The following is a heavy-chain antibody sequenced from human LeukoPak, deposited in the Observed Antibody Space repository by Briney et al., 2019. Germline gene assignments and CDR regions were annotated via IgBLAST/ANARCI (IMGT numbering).Heavy chain of an antibody. CDR2: ITGNAGAI. J-gene: IGHJ4*02. D-gene: IGHD2-2*03. CDR3: VKDRVPDGYYSVDH. V-gene: IGHV3-23*01. Sequence: GGSLRLSCAASGFNFNIYAMNWVRQAPGKGMEWVSLITGNAGAIHYADSVKGRFTISRDNSKSTLYLQMNSLRAEDTAVYYCVKDRVPDGYYSVDHWGQGTLVGVSS. CDR1: GFNFNIYA.